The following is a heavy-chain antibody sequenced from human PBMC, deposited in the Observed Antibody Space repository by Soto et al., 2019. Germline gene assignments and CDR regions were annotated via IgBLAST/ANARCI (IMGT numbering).Heavy chain of an antibody. CDR2: ISYDGSNK. J-gene: IGHJ6*02. CDR1: GFTFSSYG. V-gene: IGHV3-30*18. D-gene: IGHD2-2*01. CDR3: AKRIVVVPAAIDLDYYYGMDV. Sequence: HPGGSLRLSCAASGFTFSSYGMHWVRQAPGKGLEWVAVISYDGSNKYYADSVKGRFTISRDNSKNTLYLQMNSLRAEDTAVYYCAKRIVVVPAAIDLDYYYGMDVWGQGTTVTVSS.